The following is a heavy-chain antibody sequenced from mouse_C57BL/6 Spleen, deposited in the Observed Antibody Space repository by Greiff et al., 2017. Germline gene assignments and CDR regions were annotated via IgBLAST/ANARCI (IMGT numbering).Heavy chain of an antibody. Sequence: QVQLQQPGAELVKPGASVKLSCKASGYTFTSYWMHWVKQRPGQGLEWIGMIHPNSGSTNYNEKFKSKATLTVDKSSSTAYMQHSSLTSEDSAVYDCARRAYEEAWFAYWGQGTLVTVSA. CDR1: GYTFTSYW. CDR2: IHPNSGST. J-gene: IGHJ3*01. D-gene: IGHD2-12*01. V-gene: IGHV1-64*01. CDR3: ARRAYEEAWFAY.